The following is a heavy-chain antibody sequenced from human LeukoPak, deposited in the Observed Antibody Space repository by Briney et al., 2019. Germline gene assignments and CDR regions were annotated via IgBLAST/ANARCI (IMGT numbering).Heavy chain of an antibody. Sequence: PGGSLRLSCAASGFTFSSYSTNWVRQAPGKGLEWVSYISSSSSTIYYADSVKGRFTISRDNDQNSLDLQMNSLRGEDTAVYYWASRYSSSWYAFDYYYYMDVWGKGTTVTVYS. CDR1: GFTFSSYS. V-gene: IGHV3-48*01. CDR2: ISSSSSTI. CDR3: ASRYSSSWYAFDYYYYMDV. D-gene: IGHD6-13*01. J-gene: IGHJ6*03.